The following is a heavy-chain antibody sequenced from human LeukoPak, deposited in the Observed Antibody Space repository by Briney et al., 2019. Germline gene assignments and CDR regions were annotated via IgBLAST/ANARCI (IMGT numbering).Heavy chain of an antibody. CDR1: GFTFSSYN. J-gene: IGHJ6*03. D-gene: IGHD6-6*01. V-gene: IGHV3-21*01. CDR3: ARAGIAARAYYYYMDV. CDR2: ISSSSSSYI. Sequence: GGSLRLSCAASGFTFSSYNMNWVRQAPGKGLEWVSSISSSSSSYIYYADSVKGRFTISRDNAKNSLYLQMNSLRAEDTAVYYCARAGIAARAYYYYMDVWGKGTTVTVSS.